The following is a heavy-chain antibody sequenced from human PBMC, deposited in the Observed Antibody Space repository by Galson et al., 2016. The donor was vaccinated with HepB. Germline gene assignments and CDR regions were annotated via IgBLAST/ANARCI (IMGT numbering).Heavy chain of an antibody. V-gene: IGHV3-74*01. CDR1: GFTFSSHW. Sequence: SLRLSCAASGFTFSSHWMHWVRQAPGKGLVWVSRINTDGSSTSYAVSVKGRFTISRDNAKNTLYLQMNSLRAKDTAVYYCARGGSRPIDYWGQGTLVTVSS. CDR3: ARGGSRPIDY. CDR2: INTDGSST. J-gene: IGHJ4*02. D-gene: IGHD1-26*01.